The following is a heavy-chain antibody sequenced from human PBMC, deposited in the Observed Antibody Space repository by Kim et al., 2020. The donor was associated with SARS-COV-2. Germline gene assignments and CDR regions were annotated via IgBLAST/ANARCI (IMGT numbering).Heavy chain of an antibody. CDR3: ARDLRGDITDSQDYCSGGSCYPQTERSYYYGMDV. CDR1: GFTFSDYY. CDR2: ISSSGSTI. Sequence: GGSLRLSCAASGFTFSDYYMSWIRQAPGKGLEWVSYISSSGSTIYYADSVKGRFTISRDNAKNSLYLQMNSLRAEDTAVYYCARDLRGDITDSQDYCSGGSCYPQTERSYYYGMDVWGQGTTVTVSS. V-gene: IGHV3-11*01. J-gene: IGHJ6*02. D-gene: IGHD2-15*01.